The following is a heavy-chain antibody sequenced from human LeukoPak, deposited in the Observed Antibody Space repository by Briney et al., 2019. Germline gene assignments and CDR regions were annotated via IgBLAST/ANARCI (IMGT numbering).Heavy chain of an antibody. J-gene: IGHJ6*02. Sequence: GGSLRLSCAASGFTFSTYSMNWVRQAPGKGLEWVSSISSDSNYRFYADSLKGRSTISRDNAKNSLYLQMLSLRAEDTAVYYCARVAFGLYVMDVWGQGTTVAVSS. D-gene: IGHD3-16*01. CDR1: GFTFSTYS. CDR3: ARVAFGLYVMDV. CDR2: ISSDSNYR. V-gene: IGHV3-21*01.